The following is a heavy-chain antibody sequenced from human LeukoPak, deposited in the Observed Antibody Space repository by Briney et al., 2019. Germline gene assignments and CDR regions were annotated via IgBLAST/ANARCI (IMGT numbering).Heavy chain of an antibody. V-gene: IGHV4-4*08. J-gene: IGHJ3*02. CDR1: DDSISDYY. D-gene: IGHD3-3*01. CDR2: FHNSGTS. Sequence: SETLSLTCTVSDDSISDYYRGWIRQPPGKGLEWIGYFHNSGTSTYNPSLKSRITISVDTSKNQFSLSLRSVTAADTAVYFCASHLPSLEWEHARHAFEIWGQGTMVSVSS. CDR3: ASHLPSLEWEHARHAFEI.